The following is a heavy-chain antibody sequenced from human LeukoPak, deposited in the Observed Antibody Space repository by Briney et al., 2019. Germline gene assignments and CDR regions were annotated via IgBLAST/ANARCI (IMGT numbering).Heavy chain of an antibody. Sequence: SETLSLTCTVSGGSISSSSYYWSWIRQPPGKGLECIGEINHSGSTNYNPSLKSRVTISVDTSKNQFSLKLSSVTAADTAVYYCARGTGPITGTTANGGNWFDPWGQGTLVTVSS. CDR3: ARGTGPITGTTANGGNWFDP. J-gene: IGHJ5*02. CDR1: GGSISSSSYY. CDR2: INHSGST. D-gene: IGHD1-20*01. V-gene: IGHV4-39*07.